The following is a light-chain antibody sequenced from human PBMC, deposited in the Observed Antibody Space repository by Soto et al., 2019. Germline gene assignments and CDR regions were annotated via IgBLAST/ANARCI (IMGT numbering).Light chain of an antibody. Sequence: QSVLTQPPSVSGAPGQRVTISCTGTNSNIGSDYGVHWYQQFPGTAPKLLIYGNSNRPSGVPDRFSGSKSGTSASLAITGLQAEDEADYYRQSYDRSLRACVFGTGTKVTVL. CDR1: NSNIGSDYG. V-gene: IGLV1-40*01. J-gene: IGLJ1*01. CDR2: GNS. CDR3: QSYDRSLRACV.